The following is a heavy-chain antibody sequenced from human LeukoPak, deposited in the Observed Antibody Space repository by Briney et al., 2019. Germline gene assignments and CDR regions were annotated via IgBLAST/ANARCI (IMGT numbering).Heavy chain of an antibody. CDR1: GGSFSGYY. D-gene: IGHD5-24*01. CDR3: ARVRQRWLQYFDY. Sequence: SETLSLTCAVYGGSFSGYYWSWIRQPPGKGLEWIGEINHSGSTNYNPSLKSRVTISVDTSKNQFSLKLSSVTAADTAVYHCARVRQRWLQYFDYWGQGTLVTVSS. CDR2: INHSGST. J-gene: IGHJ4*02. V-gene: IGHV4-34*01.